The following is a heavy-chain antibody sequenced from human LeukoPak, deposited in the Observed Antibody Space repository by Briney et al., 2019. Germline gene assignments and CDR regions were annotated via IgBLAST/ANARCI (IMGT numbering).Heavy chain of an antibody. CDR2: ISYDGSNK. CDR1: GFTFSSYA. Sequence: GGSLRLSCAASGFTFSSYAMHWVRQAPGKGLEWVAVISYDGSNKYYADSVKGRFTISRDNSKNTLYLQMNSLRAEDTAVYYCARDGKTYYDFWSGYYSYYYYHMDVWGKGTTVTVSS. J-gene: IGHJ6*03. V-gene: IGHV3-30*04. CDR3: ARDGKTYYDFWSGYYSYYYYHMDV. D-gene: IGHD3-3*01.